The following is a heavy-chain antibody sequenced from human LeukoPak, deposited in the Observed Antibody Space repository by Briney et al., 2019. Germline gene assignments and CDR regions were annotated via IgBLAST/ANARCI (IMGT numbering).Heavy chain of an antibody. J-gene: IGHJ4*02. D-gene: IGHD5-12*01. CDR2: ISSSSSYI. CDR3: ARFHRPGYSGYDPVFDY. V-gene: IGHV3-21*01. CDR1: GFTFSSYS. Sequence: KPGGSLRLSCAASGFTFSSYSMNWVRQAPGKGLEWVSSISSSSSYIYYADSVKGRFTISRDNAKNSLYLQMNSLRAEDTAVYYCARFHRPGYSGYDPVFDYWGQGTLVTVSS.